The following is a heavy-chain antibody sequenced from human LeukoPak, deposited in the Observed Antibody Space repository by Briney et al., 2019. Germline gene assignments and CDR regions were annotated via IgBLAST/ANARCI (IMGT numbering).Heavy chain of an antibody. Sequence: SETLSLTCAVYGGSFSGYYWSWIRQPPGKGLEWIGEINHSGSTNYNPSLKSRFTISVDTSKNQFSLKLSSVTAADTAVYYCARGGFCSGGSCYSARNWFDPWGQGTLVTVSS. CDR2: INHSGST. CDR1: GGSFSGYY. D-gene: IGHD2-15*01. CDR3: ARGGFCSGGSCYSARNWFDP. V-gene: IGHV4-34*01. J-gene: IGHJ5*02.